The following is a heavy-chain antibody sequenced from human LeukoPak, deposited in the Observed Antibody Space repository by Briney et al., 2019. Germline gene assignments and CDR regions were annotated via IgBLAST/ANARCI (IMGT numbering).Heavy chain of an antibody. CDR2: ISAYNGNT. D-gene: IGHD3-10*02. CDR1: GYTFTSYG. CDR3: ARRGGVFLDLLGPVNWFDP. V-gene: IGHV1-18*04. Sequence: ASVKVSCKASGYTFTSYGISWVRQAPGQGLEWMGWISAYNGNTNYAQKLQGRVTMTTDTSTSTAYMELRSPRSDDTAVYYCARRGGVFLDLLGPVNWFDPWGQGTLVTVSS. J-gene: IGHJ5*02.